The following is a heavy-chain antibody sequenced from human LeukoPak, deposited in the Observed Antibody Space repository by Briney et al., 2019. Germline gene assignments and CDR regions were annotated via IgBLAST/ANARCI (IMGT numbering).Heavy chain of an antibody. D-gene: IGHD3-10*01. J-gene: IGHJ4*02. Sequence: PSETLSLTCTVSGGSISIYYWSWIRQPPGKGLEWIGYTYNSGSTNYNPSLKSRVTISVDTAKNQFSLRLNSVTAADAAVYYCARQIGAPGFDYWGQGTLVTVSS. CDR1: GGSISIYY. CDR3: ARQIGAPGFDY. CDR2: TYNSGST. V-gene: IGHV4-59*08.